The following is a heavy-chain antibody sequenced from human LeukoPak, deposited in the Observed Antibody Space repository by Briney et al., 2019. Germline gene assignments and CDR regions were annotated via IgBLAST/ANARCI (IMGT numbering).Heavy chain of an antibody. V-gene: IGHV3-74*01. CDR2: INPDGGTT. CDR3: ARGIHISTRYSYYYMDV. J-gene: IGHJ6*03. D-gene: IGHD5-18*01. Sequence: PGGSLRLSCAASGFTFSNYWMHWVRQAPGKGLVWVSRINPDGGTTTYADSVKGRFTISRDNAKNRLYLQIHSLRAEDTAVYYRARGIHISTRYSYYYMDVWGKGTTVTISS. CDR1: GFTFSNYW.